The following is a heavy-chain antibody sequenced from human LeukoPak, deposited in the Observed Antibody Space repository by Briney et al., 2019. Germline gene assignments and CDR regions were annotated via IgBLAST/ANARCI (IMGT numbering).Heavy chain of an antibody. CDR3: ARSPKDYDSSGLFDY. CDR1: GGSFSGYY. V-gene: IGHV4-34*01. CDR2: INHSGST. Sequence: SETLSLTCAVYGGSFSGYYWSWIRQPPGKGLEWNGEINHSGSTNYNPSLKSRVTISVDTSKNQFSLKLSSVTAADTAVYYCARSPKDYDSSGLFDYWGQGTLVTVSS. J-gene: IGHJ4*02. D-gene: IGHD3-22*01.